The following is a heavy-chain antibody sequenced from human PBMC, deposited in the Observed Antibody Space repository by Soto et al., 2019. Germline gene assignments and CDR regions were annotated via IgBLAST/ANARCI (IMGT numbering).Heavy chain of an antibody. Sequence: HPGGSLRLSCAASGFPFNSYGMHWVRQAPGEGLEWVAIISYDGSNKYYADSMKGRFTISRDNSKNTLYLQMNSLRAEDTAVYYCARILYCSSTSCSIPNFDYWGQGTLVTVSS. CDR1: GFPFNSYG. D-gene: IGHD2-2*01. V-gene: IGHV3-30*03. CDR2: ISYDGSNK. CDR3: ARILYCSSTSCSIPNFDY. J-gene: IGHJ4*02.